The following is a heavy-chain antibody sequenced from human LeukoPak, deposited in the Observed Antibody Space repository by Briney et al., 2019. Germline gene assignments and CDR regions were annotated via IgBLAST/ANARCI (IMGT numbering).Heavy chain of an antibody. Sequence: GGSLRLSCAASGFTFSSYWMSWVRQAPGKGLEGVANIKQDGSEKYYVESVKGRFTISRDNAKNSLYLQMNSLRAEDTAVYYCAREGRYDILTGFKDYWGQGTLVTVSS. J-gene: IGHJ4*02. D-gene: IGHD3-9*01. V-gene: IGHV3-7*01. CDR2: IKQDGSEK. CDR1: GFTFSSYW. CDR3: AREGRYDILTGFKDY.